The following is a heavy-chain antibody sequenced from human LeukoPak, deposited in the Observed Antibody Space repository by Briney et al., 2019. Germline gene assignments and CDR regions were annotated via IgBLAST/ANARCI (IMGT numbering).Heavy chain of an antibody. CDR1: GFIFNSHS. V-gene: IGHV3-21*01. CDR3: ARDPYSGSYGDYYYYYMDL. Sequence: PGGSLRLSCAASGFIFNSHSMNWVRQAPGKGLEWVSSITSSSSYIYYADSVKGRFTISRDNAKNSLYLQMNSLRAEDTAVYYCARDPYSGSYGDYYYYYMDLWGQGTTVTISS. D-gene: IGHD1-26*01. J-gene: IGHJ6*03. CDR2: ITSSSSYI.